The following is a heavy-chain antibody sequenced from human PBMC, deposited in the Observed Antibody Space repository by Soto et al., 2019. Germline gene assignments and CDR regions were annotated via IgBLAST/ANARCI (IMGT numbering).Heavy chain of an antibody. D-gene: IGHD5-18*01. CDR2: FDPEDGET. V-gene: IGHV1-24*01. CDR1: GYTLTELS. Sequence: ASVKVSCKVSGYTLTELSMHWVRQAPVKGLEWMGGFDPEDGETIYAQKFQGRVTMTEDTSTDTAYMELSSLRSEDTAVYYCATDGGYSHLYYYYYGMDVWGQGTTVTVSS. CDR3: ATDGGYSHLYYYYYGMDV. J-gene: IGHJ6*02.